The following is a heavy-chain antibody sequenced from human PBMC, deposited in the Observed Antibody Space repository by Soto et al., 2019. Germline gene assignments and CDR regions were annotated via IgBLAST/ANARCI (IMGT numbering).Heavy chain of an antibody. Sequence: RLSCSASGFTFSSYAMHWVRQAPGKGLEYVSAISSNGGSTYYADSVKGRFTISRDNSKNTLYLQMSSLRAEDTAVYYCVKPGGYCSSTSCYFYYYYGMDVWGQGTTVTVSS. CDR2: ISSNGGST. J-gene: IGHJ6*02. D-gene: IGHD2-2*03. V-gene: IGHV3-64D*06. CDR3: VKPGGYCSSTSCYFYYYYGMDV. CDR1: GFTFSSYA.